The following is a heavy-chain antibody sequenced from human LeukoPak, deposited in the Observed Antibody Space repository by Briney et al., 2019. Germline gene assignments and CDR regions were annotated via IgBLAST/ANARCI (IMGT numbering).Heavy chain of an antibody. CDR1: GFTFSSYG. CDR2: IWYDGSNK. J-gene: IGHJ4*02. V-gene: IGHV3-33*01. Sequence: GGSLRLSCAASGFTFSSYGMHWVRQAPGKGLEWVAVIWYDGSNKYYADSVKGRFTISRDNSKNTLYLQMNSPRAEDTAVYYCARDNWFGEPRDYFDYWGQGTLVTVSS. CDR3: ARDNWFGEPRDYFDY. D-gene: IGHD3-10*01.